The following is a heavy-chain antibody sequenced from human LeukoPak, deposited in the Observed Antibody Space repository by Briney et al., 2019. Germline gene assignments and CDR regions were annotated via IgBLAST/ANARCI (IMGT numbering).Heavy chain of an antibody. CDR3: AGDTSSSWYRWFDP. D-gene: IGHD6-13*01. CDR1: GYTFTGYY. Sequence: ASVKVSCKASGYTFTGYYMHWVRQAPGQGLEWMGWINPNSGGTNYAQKFQGRVTMTRDTSISTAYMELSRLRSDDTAVYYCAGDTSSSWYRWFDPWGQGTLVTVSS. V-gene: IGHV1-2*02. J-gene: IGHJ5*02. CDR2: INPNSGGT.